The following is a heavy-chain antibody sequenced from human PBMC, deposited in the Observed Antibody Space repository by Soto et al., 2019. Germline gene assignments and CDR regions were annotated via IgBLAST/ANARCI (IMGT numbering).Heavy chain of an antibody. V-gene: IGHV5-10-1*01. CDR2: IDPIGSYT. Sequence: GESLKISCKGSGYSFTSYWISWVRQMPGKGLEWMGRIDPIGSYTTYSPSFQGHVTISTDKSINTAYLQWSSLKASDTAMYYCARRYCSSATCPRNYYGMDVWGPGTTVTVSS. CDR3: ARRYCSSATCPRNYYGMDV. D-gene: IGHD2-2*01. J-gene: IGHJ6*02. CDR1: GYSFTSYW.